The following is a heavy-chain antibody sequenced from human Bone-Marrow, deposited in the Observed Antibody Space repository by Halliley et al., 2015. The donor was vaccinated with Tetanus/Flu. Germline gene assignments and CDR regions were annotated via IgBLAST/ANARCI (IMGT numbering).Heavy chain of an antibody. D-gene: IGHD2-21*01. CDR3: VRVWSAFDY. CDR1: GFTFSTYS. V-gene: IGHV3-21*04. CDR2: ITSVGTYI. J-gene: IGHJ4*02. Sequence: SLRLSCAASGFTFSTYSMNWVRQAPGKGLEWVSYITSVGTYIEYASSVKGRFTVSRDNAKNSLYLQMNSLRADDTAVYYCVRVWSAFDYWGQGALVTVSS.